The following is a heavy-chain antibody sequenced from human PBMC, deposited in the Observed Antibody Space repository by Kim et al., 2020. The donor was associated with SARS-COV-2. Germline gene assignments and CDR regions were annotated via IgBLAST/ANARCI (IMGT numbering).Heavy chain of an antibody. D-gene: IGHD2-2*01. Sequence: GGSLRISCAASGFTFDDYAMHWVRQAPGKGLEWVSGISWNSGSIGYADSVKGRFTISRDNAKNSLYLQMNSLRAEDTALYYCAKGGPTASRYCSSTSCSYYFDYWGQGTLVTVSS. CDR3: AKGGPTASRYCSSTSCSYYFDY. J-gene: IGHJ4*02. CDR1: GFTFDDYA. CDR2: ISWNSGSI. V-gene: IGHV3-9*01.